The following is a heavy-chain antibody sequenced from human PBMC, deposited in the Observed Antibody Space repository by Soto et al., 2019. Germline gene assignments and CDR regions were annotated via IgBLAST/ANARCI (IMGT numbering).Heavy chain of an antibody. CDR1: GYSFTSHW. CDR2: IFPSDSDT. J-gene: IGHJ4*02. Sequence: PGESLKISCEVSGYSFTSHWIGWVRQMPGKGLEWVGIIFPSDSDTRYSPSFEGQVTISVDTSATTTYLQWSSLKASDSAIYYCARHGSSGWYDQSDYWGQGTLVTSPQ. CDR3: ARHGSSGWYDQSDY. V-gene: IGHV5-51*01. D-gene: IGHD6-19*01.